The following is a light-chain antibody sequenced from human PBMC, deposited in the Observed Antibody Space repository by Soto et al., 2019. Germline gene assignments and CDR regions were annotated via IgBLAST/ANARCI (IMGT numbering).Light chain of an antibody. V-gene: IGKV3-20*01. CDR2: GAS. J-gene: IGKJ1*01. Sequence: ELEMTQSPAPLSLSPGERAPLYCWASQNVSSILAWYQQKAGQAPRLLIYGASHRATGIPDRFSGSGSGTDFTLTISRLEPEDFAVYYCQQYGSSARTFGQGTKVDIK. CDR1: QNVSSI. CDR3: QQYGSSART.